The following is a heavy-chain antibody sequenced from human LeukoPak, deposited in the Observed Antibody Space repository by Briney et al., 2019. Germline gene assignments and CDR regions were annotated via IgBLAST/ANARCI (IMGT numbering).Heavy chain of an antibody. J-gene: IGHJ6*03. CDR2: INHSGST. V-gene: IGHV4-34*01. CDR1: GGSFSGYY. Sequence: SETLSPTCAVYGGSFSGYYWSWIRQPPGKGLEWIGEINHSGSTNYNPSLKSRVTISVDTSKNQFSLKLSSVTAADTAVYYCARERNNSDHYMDVWGKGTTVTISS. D-gene: IGHD1-1*01. CDR3: ARERNNSDHYMDV.